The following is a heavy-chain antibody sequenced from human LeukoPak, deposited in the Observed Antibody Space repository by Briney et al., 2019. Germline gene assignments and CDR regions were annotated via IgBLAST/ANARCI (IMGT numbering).Heavy chain of an antibody. J-gene: IGHJ4*02. D-gene: IGHD5-18*01. CDR1: GFTFSSYS. V-gene: IGHV3-48*04. Sequence: PGGSLRLSCAASGFTFSSYSMNWVRQAPGKGLEWISYISSSSSTIDYADSVKGRFTISRDNAKNSLYLQMNSLRAEDTAVYHCARGRGYNYGYSDYWGQGTLVTVSS. CDR2: ISSSSSTI. CDR3: ARGRGYNYGYSDY.